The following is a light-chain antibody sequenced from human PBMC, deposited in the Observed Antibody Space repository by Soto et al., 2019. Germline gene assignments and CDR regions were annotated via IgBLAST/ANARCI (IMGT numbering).Light chain of an antibody. Sequence: DIQMTQSHSTLSASVGDRVTITCRASQSLSSRLAWYQQKPGKDPQLLIYKVSSLQSGAPSRFSGSGSGTEFTLTISSLQPNDFAPYYGQQFNSYPFSFGPGTKVYIK. CDR1: QSLSSR. V-gene: IGKV1-5*03. CDR2: KVS. CDR3: QQFNSYPFS. J-gene: IGKJ3*01.